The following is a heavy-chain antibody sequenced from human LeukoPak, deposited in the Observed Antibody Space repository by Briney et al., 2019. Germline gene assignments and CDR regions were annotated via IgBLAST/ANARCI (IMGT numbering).Heavy chain of an antibody. Sequence: SETLSLTCTVSGDSITDYYWSWIGQPPGKGLEWIGYISYSGRATYNPSVKSRVTISLATSRTQFSLSLTSVTAADTAVYYCARVSAGGGSEWVDNWGQGTLVTVSS. V-gene: IGHV4-59*01. CDR1: GDSITDYY. D-gene: IGHD1-26*01. J-gene: IGHJ5*02. CDR3: ARVSAGGGSEWVDN. CDR2: ISYSGRA.